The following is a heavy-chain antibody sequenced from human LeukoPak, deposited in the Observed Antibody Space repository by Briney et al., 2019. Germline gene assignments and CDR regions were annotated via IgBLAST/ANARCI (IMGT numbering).Heavy chain of an antibody. CDR2: ISGSGGST. CDR1: GFTFSTYA. Sequence: GGSLRLSCAASGFTFSTYAMNWVRKAPGKGLEWVSAISGSGGSTYYADSVKGRFTISRDNSKNTVHLQMNSLRAEDTAEYYCAKGFYYDSSGSSVKGYYFDYWGQGTLVTVSS. D-gene: IGHD3-22*01. J-gene: IGHJ4*02. V-gene: IGHV3-23*01. CDR3: AKGFYYDSSGSSVKGYYFDY.